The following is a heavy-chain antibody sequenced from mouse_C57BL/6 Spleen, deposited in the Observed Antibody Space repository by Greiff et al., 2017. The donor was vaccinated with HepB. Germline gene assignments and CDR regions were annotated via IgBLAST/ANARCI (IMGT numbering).Heavy chain of an antibody. CDR3: ARDYDGSSPWFAY. V-gene: IGHV5-4*01. CDR2: ISDGGSYT. Sequence: EVMLVESGGGLVKPGGSLKLSCAASGFTFSSYAMSWVRQTPEKRLEWVATISDGGSYTYYPDNVKGRFTISRDNAKNNLYLQMSHLKSEDTAMYYCARDYDGSSPWFAYWGQGTLVTVSA. D-gene: IGHD1-1*01. J-gene: IGHJ3*01. CDR1: GFTFSSYA.